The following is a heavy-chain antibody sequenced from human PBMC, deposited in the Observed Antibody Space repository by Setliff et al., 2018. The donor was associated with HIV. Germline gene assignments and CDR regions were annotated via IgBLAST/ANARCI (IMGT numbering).Heavy chain of an antibody. CDR3: AKAAVEMTTIAFGGPPGY. V-gene: IGHV1-69*13. CDR1: GGTFSSYT. CDR2: IVPIFGTT. D-gene: IGHD3-16*01. J-gene: IGHJ4*02. Sequence: GASVKVSCKTSGGTFSSYTISWVRQAPGQGLEWMGGIVPIFGTTKSAQKFQGRLTITADESSNTAYMELSSLRLHDTAVYYCAKAAVEMTTIAFGGPPGYWGQGTLVTVSS.